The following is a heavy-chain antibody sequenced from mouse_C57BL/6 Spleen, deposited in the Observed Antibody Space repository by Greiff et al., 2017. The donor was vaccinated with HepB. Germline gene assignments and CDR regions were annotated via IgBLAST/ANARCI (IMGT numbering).Heavy chain of an antibody. CDR2: INPNNGGT. D-gene: IGHD4-1*01. V-gene: IGHV1-26*01. Sequence: VQLQQSGPELVKPGASVKISCKASGYTFTDYYMNWVKQSHGKSLEWIGDINPNNGGTSYNQKFKGKATLTVDKSSSTAYMELRSLTSEDSAVYYCARGLTGLYAMDYWGQGTSVTVSS. CDR3: ARGLTGLYAMDY. J-gene: IGHJ4*01. CDR1: GYTFTDYY.